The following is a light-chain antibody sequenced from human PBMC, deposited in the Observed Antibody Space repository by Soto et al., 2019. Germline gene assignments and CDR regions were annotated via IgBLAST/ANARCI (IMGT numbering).Light chain of an antibody. CDR1: QSVDNW. CDR2: MAS. Sequence: DIQVTQSPSALSASVGDRVTITCRASQSVDNWLAWYQRRPGKAPKLLIYMASTLEVGVPSRFSGSDSGTECTLTISSLQPDDSATYYCQQYKTYSPTFGQGTKVEI. CDR3: QQYKTYSPT. V-gene: IGKV1-5*03. J-gene: IGKJ1*01.